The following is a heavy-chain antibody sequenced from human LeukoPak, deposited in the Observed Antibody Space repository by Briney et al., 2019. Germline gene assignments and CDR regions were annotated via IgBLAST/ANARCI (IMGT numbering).Heavy chain of an antibody. J-gene: IGHJ4*02. CDR2: IYSGGST. CDR3: ARDRLHYDSLTGSPAN. CDR1: GFTVSSNY. V-gene: IGHV3-66*01. D-gene: IGHD3-9*01. Sequence: GGSLRLSCADSGFTVSSNYTRCVRQTPEKGLEWVSHIYSGGSTQYADSVKGRFTIYRDNSKNTLYLQINSLRAEDTAVYYCARDRLHYDSLTGSPANWGQGTLVTVSS.